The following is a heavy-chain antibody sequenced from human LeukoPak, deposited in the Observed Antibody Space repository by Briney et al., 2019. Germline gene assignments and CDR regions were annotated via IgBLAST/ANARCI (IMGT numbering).Heavy chain of an antibody. D-gene: IGHD4-23*01. Sequence: SETLSLTCTVSGGSIGSSTYYWGWIRQPPGKGLDWIGSINYSGSTYYNSSLKSRVTISVDTSKNQFSLKLSSVTAADTAVYYCARSWKLGNDYWGQGTLVTVSS. CDR1: GGSIGSSTYY. CDR2: INYSGST. CDR3: ARSWKLGNDY. J-gene: IGHJ4*02. V-gene: IGHV4-39*01.